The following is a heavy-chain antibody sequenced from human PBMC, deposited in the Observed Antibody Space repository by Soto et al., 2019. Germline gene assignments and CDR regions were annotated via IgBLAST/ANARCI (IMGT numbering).Heavy chain of an antibody. J-gene: IGHJ6*03. CDR3: ARDYGDHASYLDV. V-gene: IGHV4-59*01. Sequence: SETLFLTCTGSGGSISSYYWRGIRHPPGKGLEWIGYIYYSGSTRYNPSLKSRVTISVDTSKNQFSLKLSSVTAADTAVYYCARDYGDHASYLDVWGKGTTVTVSS. D-gene: IGHD4-17*01. CDR1: GGSISSYY. CDR2: IYYSGST.